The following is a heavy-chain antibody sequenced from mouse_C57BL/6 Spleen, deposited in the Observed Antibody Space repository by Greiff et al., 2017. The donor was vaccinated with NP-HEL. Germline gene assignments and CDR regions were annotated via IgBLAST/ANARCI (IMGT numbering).Heavy chain of an antibody. Sequence: QVQLQQPGAELVKPGASVKLSCKASGYTFTSYWMQWVKQRPGQGLEWIGEIDPSDSYTNYNQKFKGKATLTVDTSSSTAYMQLSSLTSEDSAVYYCAPRVITTEGYYAMDYWGQGTSVTVSS. J-gene: IGHJ4*01. CDR1: GYTFTSYW. D-gene: IGHD1-1*01. V-gene: IGHV1-50*01. CDR2: IDPSDSYT. CDR3: APRVITTEGYYAMDY.